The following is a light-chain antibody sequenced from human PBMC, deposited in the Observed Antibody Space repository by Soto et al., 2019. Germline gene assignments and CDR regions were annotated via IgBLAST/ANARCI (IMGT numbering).Light chain of an antibody. CDR1: RKYVGRSHS. CDR2: DVG. V-gene: IGLV2-14*03. CDR3: SSFTSSMTNV. Sequence: QAVLTQAASGYGAAAQSTTISCTLTRKYVGRSHSVSWYQHHPGKPPKLILYDVGDRPSGVSYRFSGSKSGNTASLTISGLQAADEADYFCSSFTSSMTNVFGSGTRSPS. J-gene: IGLJ1*01.